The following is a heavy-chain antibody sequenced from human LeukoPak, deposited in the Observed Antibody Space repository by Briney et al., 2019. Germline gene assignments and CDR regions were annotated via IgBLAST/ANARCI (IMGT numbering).Heavy chain of an antibody. V-gene: IGHV5-51*01. CDR2: IYPGDSDT. D-gene: IGHD6-19*01. J-gene: IGHJ3*02. CDR1: GYSFTSYW. Sequence: GESLKISCKGSGYSFTSYWIAWVRQMPGKGLEWMGIIYPGDSDTRYSPSFQGQVTISADKSSSTAYLQWSSLKASDTAMYYCARHKAVAGLDAFDIWGQGAMVTVSS. CDR3: ARHKAVAGLDAFDI.